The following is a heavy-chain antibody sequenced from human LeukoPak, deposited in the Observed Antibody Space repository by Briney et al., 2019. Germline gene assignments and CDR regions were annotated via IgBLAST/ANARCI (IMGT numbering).Heavy chain of an antibody. J-gene: IGHJ5*02. CDR2: ISSSSSTI. V-gene: IGHV3-48*01. D-gene: IGHD3-10*01. CDR3: ARDRRAGYYGSGSSAA. Sequence: GGSLRLSCAASGFTFSSYSMNWVRQAPGKGLEWVSYISSSSSTIYYADSVKGRFTISRDNSKNTLYLQMDSLRAEDTAVYYCARDRRAGYYGSGSSAAWGQGTLVTVSS. CDR1: GFTFSSYS.